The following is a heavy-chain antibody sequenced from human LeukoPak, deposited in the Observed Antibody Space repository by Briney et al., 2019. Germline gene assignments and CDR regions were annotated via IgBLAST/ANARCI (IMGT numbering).Heavy chain of an antibody. CDR1: GFTFRTYW. V-gene: IGHV3-74*01. CDR3: ARGFSHNHFDY. D-gene: IGHD1-1*01. CDR2: IKNDGSAT. Sequence: QSGGSLRLSCAASGFTFRTYWMHWVRQAPGKGLVWVSHIKNDGSATTYADSVKGRFTISRDNAKNTLYLQMNSLRAEDTAVYYCARGFSHNHFDYWGQGTLVTVSS. J-gene: IGHJ4*02.